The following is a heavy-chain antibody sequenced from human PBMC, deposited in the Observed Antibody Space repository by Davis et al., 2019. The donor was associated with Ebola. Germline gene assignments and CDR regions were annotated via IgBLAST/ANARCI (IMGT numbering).Heavy chain of an antibody. CDR2: IYPGDSDT. D-gene: IGHD6-6*01. Sequence: GESLKISCKGSGYSFTSYWIGWVRQMPGKGLEWMGIIYPGDSDTRYSPSLQGQVTISADKSTSTAYLQWSSLEASDTAIYYCARHSSVATREGSDYWGQGTLVTVSS. CDR1: GYSFTSYW. V-gene: IGHV5-51*01. J-gene: IGHJ4*02. CDR3: ARHSSVATREGSDY.